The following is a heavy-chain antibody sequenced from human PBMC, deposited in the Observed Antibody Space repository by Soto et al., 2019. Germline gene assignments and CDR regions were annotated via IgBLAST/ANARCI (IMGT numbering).Heavy chain of an antibody. CDR3: ARDLWLGESNGMDV. J-gene: IGHJ6*02. CDR1: GGSFSGYY. V-gene: IGHV4-34*01. Sequence: PSETLSLTCGVYGGSFSGYYWSWIRQPPGKGLEWIGEINHSGSTNYNPSLKSRVTITVDTSKNQFSLKLSSVTAADTAVYYCARDLWLGESNGMDVWGQGTTVTVS. D-gene: IGHD3-10*01. CDR2: INHSGST.